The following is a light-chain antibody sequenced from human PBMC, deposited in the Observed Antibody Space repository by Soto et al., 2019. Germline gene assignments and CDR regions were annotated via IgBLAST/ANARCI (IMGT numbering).Light chain of an antibody. CDR3: QQYGSSPHLTST. CDR1: QSVSSSY. V-gene: IGKV3-20*01. J-gene: IGKJ5*01. Sequence: EIVLTQSPGTLSLSPGERATLSCRASQSVSSSYLAWYQQKPGQAPRLLIYGASSRATGIPDRFSGSGSGTDFTLTISRLEPEDFAVYYCQQYGSSPHLTSTVGQGTRLEIK. CDR2: GAS.